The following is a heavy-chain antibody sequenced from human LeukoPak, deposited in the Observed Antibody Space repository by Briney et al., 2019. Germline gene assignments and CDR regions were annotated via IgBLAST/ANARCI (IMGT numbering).Heavy chain of an antibody. CDR2: IYSGGST. V-gene: IGHV3-66*01. J-gene: IGHJ6*02. Sequence: GGSLRLSCAASGFTVSSNYMSWVREAPGKGLQWVSLIYSGGSTYYADSVKGRFTISRDNSKNTAFLQMNSLRAEDTAVYYCAREGSYRLDYGMDVWGQGTTVTVSS. CDR1: GFTVSSNY. D-gene: IGHD3-16*02. CDR3: AREGSYRLDYGMDV.